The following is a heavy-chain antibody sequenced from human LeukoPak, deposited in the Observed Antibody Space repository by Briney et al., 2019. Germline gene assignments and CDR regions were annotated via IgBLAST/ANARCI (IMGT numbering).Heavy chain of an antibody. D-gene: IGHD6-19*01. Sequence: GGSLRLSCAASGFTFSAYWMTWVRQAPGKGLAWVANIIEDGNLKYYVDSVKDRFTISRDNTKNSLYLQMKSLRADDTAVYYCARVGKNGWDFDHWGQGTLVTVSS. CDR3: ARVGKNGWDFDH. V-gene: IGHV3-7*01. J-gene: IGHJ4*02. CDR1: GFTFSAYW. CDR2: IIEDGNLK.